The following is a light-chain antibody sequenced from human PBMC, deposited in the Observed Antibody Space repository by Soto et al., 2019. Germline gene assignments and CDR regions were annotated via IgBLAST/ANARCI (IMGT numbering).Light chain of an antibody. J-gene: IGLJ1*01. CDR2: EVS. CDR1: SSDIGSNNY. Sequence: QSVLTQPASVSGSPGQSITISCTGTSSDIGSNNYVSWYQQHPGKAPKVMIYEVSNRPSGVSNRFSGSKSGYTASLTISGLQAEDEADYYCSSYTPNSVTLDVFGTGTKVTVL. V-gene: IGLV2-14*01. CDR3: SSYTPNSVTLDV.